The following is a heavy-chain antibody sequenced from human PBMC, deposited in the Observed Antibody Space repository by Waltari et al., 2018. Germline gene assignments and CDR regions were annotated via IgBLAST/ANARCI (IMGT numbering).Heavy chain of an antibody. J-gene: IGHJ3*01. CDR1: GASITSRSYY. Sequence: QPQLQESGPGLVKPSETLSLICSVSGASITSRSYYWGWIRQPPGKGLEWIGSFYSSGKTYYNSSLKSRVTISIDTSRTRFSLNLSSVTAADTAVYYCVIDMSQFAIAVWGQGTMVIVSS. CDR3: VIDMSQFAIAV. D-gene: IGHD3-9*01. V-gene: IGHV4-39*01. CDR2: FYSSGKT.